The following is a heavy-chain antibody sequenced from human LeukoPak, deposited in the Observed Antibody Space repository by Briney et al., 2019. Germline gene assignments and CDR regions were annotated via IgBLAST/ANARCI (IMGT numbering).Heavy chain of an antibody. D-gene: IGHD5-18*01. CDR1: GYTFTSYG. V-gene: IGHV1-18*01. Sequence: GASVKVSCKASGYTFTSYGISWVRQAPGQGLEWMGWISAYNGNTNYAQKLQGRVTMTTDTSTSTAYMELRSLRSDDTAVYYCARDLRGCSYGWFDYWGQGTLVTVSS. J-gene: IGHJ4*02. CDR3: ARDLRGCSYGWFDY. CDR2: ISAYNGNT.